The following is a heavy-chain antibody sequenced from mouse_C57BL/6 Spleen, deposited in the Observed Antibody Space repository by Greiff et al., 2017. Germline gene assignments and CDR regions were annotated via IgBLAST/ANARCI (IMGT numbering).Heavy chain of an antibody. D-gene: IGHD1-1*01. CDR3: ARGYYGSSRYAMDY. Sequence: VQLKQSGPELVKPGASVKISCKASGYSFTDYNMNWVKQSNGKSLEWIGVINPNYGTTSYNQKFKGKATLTVDQSSSTAYMQLNSLTSEDSAVYYCARGYYGSSRYAMDYWGQGTSVTVSS. CDR2: INPNYGTT. V-gene: IGHV1-39*01. J-gene: IGHJ4*01. CDR1: GYSFTDYN.